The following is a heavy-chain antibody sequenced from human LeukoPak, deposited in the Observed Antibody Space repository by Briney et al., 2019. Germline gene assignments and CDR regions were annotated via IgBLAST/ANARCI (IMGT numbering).Heavy chain of an antibody. CDR1: GGSISSYY. Sequence: SETLSLTCTVSGGSISSYYWSWIRQPPGKGLEWMGYIYYSGSTNYNPSLKSRVTISVDTSKNQFSLKLSSVTAADTAVYYCVRHSSSGMNFCWYFDLWGRGTLVTVSS. CDR3: VRHSSSGMNFCWYFDL. CDR2: IYYSGST. J-gene: IGHJ2*01. D-gene: IGHD6-6*01. V-gene: IGHV4-59*08.